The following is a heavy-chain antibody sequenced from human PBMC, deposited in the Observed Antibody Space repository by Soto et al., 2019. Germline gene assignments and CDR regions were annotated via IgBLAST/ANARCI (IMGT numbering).Heavy chain of an antibody. D-gene: IGHD1-26*01. V-gene: IGHV3-21*01. CDR1: GFTFSSYS. CDR2: ISSSSSYI. Sequence: GGSLRLSCVASGFTFSSYSMNWVRQAPGKGLEWVSSISSSSSYIYYADSVKGRFTISRDNAKNSLYLQMNSLRAEDTAVYYCARVEYDSVSYFSWGQGTMVTVSS. J-gene: IGHJ4*02. CDR3: ARVEYDSVSYFS.